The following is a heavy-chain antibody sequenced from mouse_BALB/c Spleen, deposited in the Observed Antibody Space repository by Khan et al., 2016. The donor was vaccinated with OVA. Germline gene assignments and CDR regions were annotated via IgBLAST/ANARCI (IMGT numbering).Heavy chain of an antibody. V-gene: IGHV5-6*01. J-gene: IGHJ3*01. CDR2: ISSGGDYT. D-gene: IGHD4-1*01. CDR1: GFTFSSYS. Sequence: EVELVESGGDLVKPGGSLKLSCAASGFTFSSYSMSWVRQTPDKRLELVASISSGGDYTYYPDSVKGRFTISRDNAKNTLYLQMSDLKSEDTAMYYCAEHLTGSLAYWGQGTLVTVSA. CDR3: AEHLTGSLAY.